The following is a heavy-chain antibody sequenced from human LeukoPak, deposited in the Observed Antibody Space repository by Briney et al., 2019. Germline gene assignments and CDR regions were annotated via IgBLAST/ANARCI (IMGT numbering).Heavy chain of an antibody. V-gene: IGHV3-7*01. CDR1: GFTFSSYW. CDR2: IKQDGSEK. J-gene: IGHJ4*02. D-gene: IGHD5-18*01. CDR3: AREGYSYGIAFDY. Sequence: GGSLRLSCAASGFTFSSYWTSWVRQAPGKGLEWVANIKQDGSEKYYVDSVKGRFTISRDNAKNSLYLQMNSLRAEDTAVYYCAREGYSYGIAFDYWGQGTLVTVSS.